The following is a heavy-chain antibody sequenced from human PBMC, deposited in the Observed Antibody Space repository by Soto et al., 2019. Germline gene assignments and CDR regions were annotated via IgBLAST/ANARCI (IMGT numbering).Heavy chain of an antibody. CDR2: VSYSGST. Sequence: SETLSLTCPVSGGSISSLDWRWIRQPPGKGLEWIGYVSYSGSTEYNPSLKRRVTISVDTSKNQSSLRLSSVTAADTAEYYCARLYYYYDSSGYYYYFDYCGQGALVTVSS. J-gene: IGHJ4*02. CDR1: GGSISSLD. V-gene: IGHV4-59*08. CDR3: ARLYYYYDSSGYYYYFDY. D-gene: IGHD3-22*01.